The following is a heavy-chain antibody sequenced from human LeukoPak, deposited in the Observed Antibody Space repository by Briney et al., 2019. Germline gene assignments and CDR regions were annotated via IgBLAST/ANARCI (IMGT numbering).Heavy chain of an antibody. CDR2: IYYSGST. Sequence: WIGSIYYSGSTYYNPSLKSRVTISVDTSKNQFSLKLSSVTAADTAVYYCARESIAAPDYWGQGTLVXVSS. J-gene: IGHJ4*02. CDR3: ARESIAAPDY. D-gene: IGHD6-6*01. V-gene: IGHV4-39*07.